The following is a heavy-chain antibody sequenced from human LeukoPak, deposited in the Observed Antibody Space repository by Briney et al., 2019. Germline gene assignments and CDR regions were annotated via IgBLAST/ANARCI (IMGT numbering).Heavy chain of an antibody. CDR1: GGTFSSYA. Sequence: ASVKVSCKASGGTFSSYAISWVRQAPGQGLGWMGGIIPIFGTANYAQKFQGRVTITTDESTSTAYMELSSLRSEDTAVYYCARGRADAFDIWGQGTMVTVSS. CDR3: ARGRADAFDI. V-gene: IGHV1-69*05. J-gene: IGHJ3*02. CDR2: IIPIFGTA.